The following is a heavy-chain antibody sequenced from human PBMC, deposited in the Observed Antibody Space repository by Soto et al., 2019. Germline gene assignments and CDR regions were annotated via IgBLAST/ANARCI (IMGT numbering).Heavy chain of an antibody. CDR1: GFTFSSYS. Sequence: GGSLRLSCAASGFTFSSYSMNWVRQAPGKGLEWVSYITTSSSTIYYADSVKGRFTISRDNAKNSLYLQMNSLRAEDTAVYYCAVFRTGSGGRYYYGMDVWGQGTTVTVSS. J-gene: IGHJ6*02. V-gene: IGHV3-48*01. D-gene: IGHD2-15*01. CDR3: AVFRTGSGGRYYYGMDV. CDR2: ITTSSSTI.